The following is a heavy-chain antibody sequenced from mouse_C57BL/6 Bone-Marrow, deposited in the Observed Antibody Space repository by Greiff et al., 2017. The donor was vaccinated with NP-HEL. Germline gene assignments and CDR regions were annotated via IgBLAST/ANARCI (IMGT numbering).Heavy chain of an antibody. CDR3: TEGWLLLFGY. CDR1: GFNIKDDY. D-gene: IGHD2-3*01. Sequence: EVQLQQSGAELVRPGASVKLSCTASGFNIKDDYMHWVKQRPEQGLEWIGWIDPENGDTEYASKFQGKATITADKSSNTAYLQLSSLTSEDTAVYYCTEGWLLLFGYRGQGTLVTVSA. CDR2: IDPENGDT. J-gene: IGHJ3*02. V-gene: IGHV14-4*01.